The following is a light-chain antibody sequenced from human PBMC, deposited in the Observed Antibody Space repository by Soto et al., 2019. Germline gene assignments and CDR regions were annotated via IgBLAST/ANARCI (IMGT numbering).Light chain of an antibody. Sequence: LMTRSPATLSVSPGARAPPSCRASQSVSSNLAWYQQKPGQAPRLFIYGAYTRATAIPPRFSGSGSGTEFTLTISSLQSEDFAVYYCQQYDNWPITVGQGTRWRL. J-gene: IGKJ5*01. V-gene: IGKV3-15*01. CDR3: QQYDNWPIT. CDR1: QSVSSN. CDR2: GAY.